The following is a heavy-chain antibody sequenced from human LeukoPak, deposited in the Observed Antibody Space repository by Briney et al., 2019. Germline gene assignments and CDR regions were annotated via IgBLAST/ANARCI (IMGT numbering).Heavy chain of an antibody. CDR3: ARIYCSGGSCYEGRESYYYYYYMDV. D-gene: IGHD2-15*01. Sequence: SETLSLTCTVSGVSISSSNSYWGWIRQPPGKGLEWIGSIYYSGNTYYNASLKSQVSISIDTSKNQFSLKLTSVTAADTAVYYCARIYCSGGSCYEGRESYYYYYYMDVCGKGTTVTVSS. CDR1: GVSISSSNSY. J-gene: IGHJ6*03. CDR2: IYYSGNT. V-gene: IGHV4-39*01.